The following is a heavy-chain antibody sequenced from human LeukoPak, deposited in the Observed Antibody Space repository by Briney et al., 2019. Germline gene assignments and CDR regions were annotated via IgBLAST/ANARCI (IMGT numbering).Heavy chain of an antibody. V-gene: IGHV4-31*03. CDR1: GGSISSGGYY. Sequence: PSQTLSLTCTVSGGSISSGGYYWSWIRQHPGKGLEWIGYIYYSGSTYYNPSLKSRVTISVDTSKNQFSLKLSSVTAADTAVYYCARGTHYDFWSGTYYYYYMDVWGKGTTVTVSS. J-gene: IGHJ6*03. CDR2: IYYSGST. CDR3: ARGTHYDFWSGTYYYYYMDV. D-gene: IGHD3-3*01.